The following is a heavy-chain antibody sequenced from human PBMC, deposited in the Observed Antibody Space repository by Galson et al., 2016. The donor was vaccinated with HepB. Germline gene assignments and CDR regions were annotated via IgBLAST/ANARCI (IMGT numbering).Heavy chain of an antibody. CDR3: TRGDVYDYGDFYNDY. J-gene: IGHJ4*02. D-gene: IGHD4-17*01. CDR1: GFTFSGSA. V-gene: IGHV3-73*01. CDR2: IRSNANCYAQ. Sequence: SLRLSCAASGFTFSGSAMHWVRQASGIGLEWVGRIRSNANCYAQAFAASGKGRYTISRDDSKNRAYLQMNSLKTEDTAVYYCTRGDVYDYGDFYNDYWGQGTLVTVSS.